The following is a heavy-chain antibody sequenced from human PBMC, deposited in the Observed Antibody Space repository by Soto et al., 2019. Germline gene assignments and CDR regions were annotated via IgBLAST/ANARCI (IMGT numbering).Heavy chain of an antibody. CDR2: ISYDGSNK. V-gene: IGHV3-30*18. CDR3: AKAVDITVRGVPPSDY. D-gene: IGHD3-10*01. CDR1: GFTFHNFG. Sequence: QVPLVESGGGVVQPGRSLRLSCAASGFTFHNFGMHWVRQAPGKGLEWVAVISYDGSNKYYADSVKGRFTISRDNSQDTLYLQMNSLRPEDTAVYYCAKAVDITVRGVPPSDYWGQGTLVTVSS. J-gene: IGHJ4*02.